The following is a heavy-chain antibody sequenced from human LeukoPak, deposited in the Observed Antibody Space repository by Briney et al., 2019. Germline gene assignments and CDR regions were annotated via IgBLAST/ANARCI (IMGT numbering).Heavy chain of an antibody. CDR2: ISWDGASA. J-gene: IGHJ4*02. CDR3: AKEANLLSTTPYFDY. CDR1: GFSFEDFT. Sequence: PGGSLRLSCAASGFSFEDFTMHWIRQRPGMGLEWVALISWDGASALSADSVKGRVTISRDNSKNSLYLQMNSLRTEDTALYYCAKEANLLSTTPYFDYWGQGTQVTVSS. D-gene: IGHD5/OR15-5a*01. V-gene: IGHV3-43*01.